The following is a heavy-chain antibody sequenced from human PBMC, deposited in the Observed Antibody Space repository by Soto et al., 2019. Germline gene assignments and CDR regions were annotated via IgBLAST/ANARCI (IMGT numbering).Heavy chain of an antibody. CDR1: GGSFSGYY. D-gene: IGHD1-1*01. Sequence: SETLSLTCAVYGGSFSGYYWSWIRQPPGKGLEWIGEINHSGSTNYNPSLKSRVTISVDTSKNQFSLKLSSVTAADTAVYYCARQKSELEPNKGGFDYWGQGTLVTVSS. CDR3: ARQKSELEPNKGGFDY. J-gene: IGHJ4*02. CDR2: INHSGST. V-gene: IGHV4-34*01.